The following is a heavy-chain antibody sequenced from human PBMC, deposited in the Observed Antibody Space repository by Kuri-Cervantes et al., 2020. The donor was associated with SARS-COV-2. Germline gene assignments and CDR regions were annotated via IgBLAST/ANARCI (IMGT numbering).Heavy chain of an antibody. CDR1: GFTFSSYE. CDR2: ISSSGSTI. Sequence: GGSLRLSCAASGFTFSSYEMNWVRQAPGKGLEWVSYISSSGSTIYYADSVKGRFTISRDNAKNSLYLQMNSLRAEDTAVYYCARSPGGSGGYSNSWYLYWGQGTLVTVSS. CDR3: ARSPGGSGGYSNSWYLY. D-gene: IGHD6-13*01. J-gene: IGHJ4*02. V-gene: IGHV3-48*03.